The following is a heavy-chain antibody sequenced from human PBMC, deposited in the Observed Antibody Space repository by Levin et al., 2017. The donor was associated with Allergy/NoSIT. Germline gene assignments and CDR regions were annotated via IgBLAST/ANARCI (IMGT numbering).Heavy chain of an antibody. Sequence: GESLKISCAASGFTFSRYGMNWVRQAPGKGLEWVAVVSYDGKKHYYGDFVKGRFTISRDNSMNTLYLQMNTLRPEDTAVYYCAKEIFGSPTPHDAFDIWGQGTMVTVS. CDR1: GFTFSRYG. D-gene: IGHD3-9*01. CDR3: AKEIFGSPTPHDAFDI. V-gene: IGHV3-30*18. CDR2: VSYDGKKH. J-gene: IGHJ3*02.